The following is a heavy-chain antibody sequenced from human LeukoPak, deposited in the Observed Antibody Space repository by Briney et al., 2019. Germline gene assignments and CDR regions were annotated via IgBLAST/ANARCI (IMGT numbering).Heavy chain of an antibody. CDR3: ARDGTDAFDI. CDR1: GGSISNYY. Sequence: SETLSLTCTVSGGSISNYYWTWIRQPPGKGLEWIGYISYSGSTKDNPSLKSRVTISIDTSKNRFSLKLSSVTAADTAVYYCARDGTDAFDIWGQGTMVTVSS. V-gene: IGHV4-59*01. J-gene: IGHJ3*02. D-gene: IGHD6-13*01. CDR2: ISYSGST.